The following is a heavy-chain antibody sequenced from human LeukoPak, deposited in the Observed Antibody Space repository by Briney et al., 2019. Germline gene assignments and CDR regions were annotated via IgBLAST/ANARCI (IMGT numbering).Heavy chain of an antibody. CDR1: GVTFSTHS. J-gene: IGHJ4*02. CDR2: IDSGSSHI. Sequence: GGSLRLSCAASGVTFSTHSMSWVRQAPGKGLEWVSSIDSGSSHIYYADSMKGRFTISRDNAKNSLFLQMGSLRAEDTAVYYCARDFRTQLDGYSPPYHFDFWGQGALVTVSS. CDR3: ARDFRTQLDGYSPPYHFDF. V-gene: IGHV3-21*01. D-gene: IGHD5-24*01.